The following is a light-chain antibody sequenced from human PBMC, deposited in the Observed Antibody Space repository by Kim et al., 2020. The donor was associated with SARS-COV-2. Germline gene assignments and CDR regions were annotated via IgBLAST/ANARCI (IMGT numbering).Light chain of an antibody. V-gene: IGLV2-14*03. CDR1: SSDIGYYNY. CDR3: SSYTGSNTYV. J-gene: IGLJ1*01. CDR2: DVS. Sequence: QSVLTQPASVSGSPGQSVTISCTETSSDIGYYNYVSWYQHHPGKAPELVIFDVSKRPSRISDRFSGSKSGNTASLTISGLHYEDEADYYCSSYTGSNTYVFGTGTKVTVL.